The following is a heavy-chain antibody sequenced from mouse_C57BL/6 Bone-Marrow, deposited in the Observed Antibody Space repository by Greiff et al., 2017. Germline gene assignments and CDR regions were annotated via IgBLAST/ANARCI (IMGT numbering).Heavy chain of an antibody. CDR2: IYPGSGST. CDR1: GYTFTSYW. D-gene: IGHD4-1*01. CDR3: ARWGPNWAWFAY. J-gene: IGHJ3*01. Sequence: QVQLQQPGAEPVKPGASVKMSCKASGYTFTSYWITWVKQRPGQGLEWIGDIYPGSGSTNYNEKFKSKATLTVDTSSSTAYMQLSSLTSEDSAVYYCARWGPNWAWFAYWGQGTLVTVSA. V-gene: IGHV1-55*01.